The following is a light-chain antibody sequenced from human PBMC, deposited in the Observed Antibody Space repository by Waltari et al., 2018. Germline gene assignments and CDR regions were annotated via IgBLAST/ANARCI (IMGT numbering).Light chain of an antibody. J-gene: IGLJ7*01. Sequence: QSVLTQPPSVSAAPGQRVTISSPGASSHLGNHSVSWYRQFPGTAPKLLIYENTERPSGIPGRFSGSKSGTSATLDITGLQAGDEADYYCGTWDSSLSGAVFGGGTHLTVL. CDR2: ENT. V-gene: IGLV1-51*02. CDR1: SSHLGNHS. CDR3: GTWDSSLSGAV.